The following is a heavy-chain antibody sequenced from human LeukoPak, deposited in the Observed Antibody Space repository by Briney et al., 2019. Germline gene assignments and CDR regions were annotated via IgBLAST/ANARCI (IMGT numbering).Heavy chain of an antibody. J-gene: IGHJ4*02. CDR2: VDPEDGET. CDR1: GYTFTDYY. V-gene: IGHV1-69-2*01. Sequence: ASVKISCKVSGYTFTDYYMHWVQQAPGKGLEWMGLVDPEDGETIYAEKFQGRVTITADTSTDTAYMELSSLRSEDTAVYYCATIEMATIRQPVFDYWGQGTRVTVSS. CDR3: ATIEMATIRQPVFDY. D-gene: IGHD5-24*01.